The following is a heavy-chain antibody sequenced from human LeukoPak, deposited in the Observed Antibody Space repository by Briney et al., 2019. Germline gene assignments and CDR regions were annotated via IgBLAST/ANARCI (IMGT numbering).Heavy chain of an antibody. Sequence: ASVKVSCKASGGTFSSYAISWVRQAPGQGLEWMGRIIPILGIANYAQKFQGRVTITADKSASTAYMELSSLRSEDTAVYYCARGGVGGAIDYWGQGTLVTVSS. J-gene: IGHJ4*02. CDR1: GGTFSSYA. D-gene: IGHD3-3*01. CDR2: IIPILGIA. V-gene: IGHV1-69*04. CDR3: ARGGVGGAIDY.